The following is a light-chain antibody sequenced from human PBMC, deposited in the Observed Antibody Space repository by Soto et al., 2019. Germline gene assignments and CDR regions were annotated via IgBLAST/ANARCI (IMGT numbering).Light chain of an antibody. CDR2: AAS. J-gene: IGKJ5*01. CDR1: QGISTY. V-gene: IGKV1-9*01. Sequence: DIRLTQAPSFLSASVGDRFTSTCRASQGISTYLAWYQQKPGRAPNLLIYAASTLQSEVPSRFSGSGSGTEFTLTISSLQPEDFATYYCQQLNTFPITFGQGTRLEIK. CDR3: QQLNTFPIT.